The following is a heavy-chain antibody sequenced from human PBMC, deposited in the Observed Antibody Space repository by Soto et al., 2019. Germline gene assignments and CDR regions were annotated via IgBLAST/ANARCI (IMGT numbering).Heavy chain of an antibody. Sequence: QVQLVESGGGVVQPGGSLRLSCAASGFTFSDSGMHWVRQAPGKGLEWVAVIWSDGSDKSYADSVEGRFTISRDNSKNTLDFQMTSLRAGETAGSYCVRRNRKPRPSRWGGGFDYWGQGTLVTVSS. CDR3: VRRNRKPRPSRWGGGFDY. V-gene: IGHV3-33*01. D-gene: IGHD3-16*01. J-gene: IGHJ4*02. CDR1: GFTFSDSG. CDR2: IWSDGSDK.